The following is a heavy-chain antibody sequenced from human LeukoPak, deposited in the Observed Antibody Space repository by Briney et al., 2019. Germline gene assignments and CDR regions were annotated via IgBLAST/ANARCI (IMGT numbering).Heavy chain of an antibody. J-gene: IGHJ5*02. V-gene: IGHV1-2*02. CDR3: AKNKYEFWSGYYITYFDP. CDR2: INPNSGGT. CDR1: GYTFTSYY. Sequence: ASVKVSCKASGYTFTSYYMHWVRQAPGQGLEWMGWINPNSGGTNYAQNFQGRVTMTRDTSISTAYMELNRLRSDDTAVYYCAKNKYEFWSGYYITYFDPWGQGTLVTVSS. D-gene: IGHD3-3*01.